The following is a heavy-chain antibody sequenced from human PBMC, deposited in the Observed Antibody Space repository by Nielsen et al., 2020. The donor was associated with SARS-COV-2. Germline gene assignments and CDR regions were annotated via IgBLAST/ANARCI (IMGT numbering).Heavy chain of an antibody. Sequence: ASVKVSCKASGYTFTAYAIHWVRHDPGQRLECMGWINSDSGNTKYSQKFRGRVTITRDTSASTAYMELSGLSSEDTAVYYCARSRGCSATSCFFDYWGQGALVTVSS. CDR1: GYTFTAYA. D-gene: IGHD2-2*01. V-gene: IGHV1-3*04. CDR2: INSDSGNT. CDR3: ARSRGCSATSCFFDY. J-gene: IGHJ4*02.